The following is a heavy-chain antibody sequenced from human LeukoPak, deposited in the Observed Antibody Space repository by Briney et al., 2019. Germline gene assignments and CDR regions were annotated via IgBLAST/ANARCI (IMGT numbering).Heavy chain of an antibody. Sequence: PGESLKISCKGSGYSFTSYWIGWVRQMPGKGLEWMGIIYPGDSDTRYSPSFQGQVTISADKSISTAYLQWSSLKASDTAMYYCARHRELDYGGIQDAFDIWGQGTMVTVSS. CDR1: GYSFTSYW. CDR2: IYPGDSDT. V-gene: IGHV5-51*01. CDR3: ARHRELDYGGIQDAFDI. J-gene: IGHJ3*02. D-gene: IGHD4-23*01.